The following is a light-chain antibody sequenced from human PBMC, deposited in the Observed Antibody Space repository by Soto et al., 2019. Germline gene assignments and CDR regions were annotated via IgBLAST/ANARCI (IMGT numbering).Light chain of an antibody. Sequence: EIVFTQSPGTLSLSPGERATLSCTATQSVSSSYLAWYQQKPGQAPSLLIYGAYNRATGIPDRFSGSGSGTDFTLTISRLEPEDFAVYYCQQYGSSGTFGQGTKVDI. V-gene: IGKV3-20*01. CDR3: QQYGSSGT. CDR1: QSVSSSY. CDR2: GAY. J-gene: IGKJ1*01.